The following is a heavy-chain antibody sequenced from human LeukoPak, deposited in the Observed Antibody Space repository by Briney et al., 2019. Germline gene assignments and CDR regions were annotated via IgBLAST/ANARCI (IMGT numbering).Heavy chain of an antibody. CDR2: INPSGGST. Sequence: ASVKVSCKASGNTFTNYYVHWVRQAPGQGLEWMGIINPSGGSTTYAQKFQGRVTMTRDTSASTVYMELSSLRSADTAIYYCARAGSMTMIHWAFDIWGQGTVVTVSS. D-gene: IGHD3-22*01. V-gene: IGHV1-46*01. CDR3: ARAGSMTMIHWAFDI. J-gene: IGHJ3*02. CDR1: GNTFTNYY.